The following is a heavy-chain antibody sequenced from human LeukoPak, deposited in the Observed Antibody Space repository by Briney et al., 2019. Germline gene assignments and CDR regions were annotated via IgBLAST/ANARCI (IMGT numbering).Heavy chain of an antibody. V-gene: IGHV1-69*04. D-gene: IGHD6-13*01. Sequence: EASVKASCKASGGTFSSYAISWVRQAPGQGLEWMGRIIPILGIANYAQKFQGGVTITADKSTSTAYMELSSLRSEDTAVYYCARDIHLAAAGTYSFDYWGQGTLVTVSS. CDR2: IIPILGIA. CDR1: GGTFSSYA. J-gene: IGHJ4*02. CDR3: ARDIHLAAAGTYSFDY.